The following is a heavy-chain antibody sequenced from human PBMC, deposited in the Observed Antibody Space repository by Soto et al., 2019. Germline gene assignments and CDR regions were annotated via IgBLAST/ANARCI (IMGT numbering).Heavy chain of an antibody. Sequence: PGGSLRLSCAASGFTFSSYAVSWVRQAPGKGLEWVSAISGSGGSTYYADSVKGRFTISRDNSKNTLYLQMNSLRAEDTAVYYCAKGGPYYDFWSGYSHDAFDIWGQGTMVTVSS. CDR3: AKGGPYYDFWSGYSHDAFDI. V-gene: IGHV3-23*01. CDR1: GFTFSSYA. J-gene: IGHJ3*02. D-gene: IGHD3-3*01. CDR2: ISGSGGST.